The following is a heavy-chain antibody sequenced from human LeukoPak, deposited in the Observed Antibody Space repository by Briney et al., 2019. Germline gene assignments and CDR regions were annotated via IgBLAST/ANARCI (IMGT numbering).Heavy chain of an antibody. CDR1: GGTFSSYA. Sequence: GSSVTVSCKASGGTFSSYAISWVRQAPGQGLEWMGGIIPIFGTANYAQKFQGRVTITTDESTSTAYMELSSLRSEHTAVYYCARDRAAGTNWFNPWGQGTLVTVSS. J-gene: IGHJ5*02. D-gene: IGHD6-13*01. CDR2: IIPIFGTA. V-gene: IGHV1-69*05. CDR3: ARDRAAGTNWFNP.